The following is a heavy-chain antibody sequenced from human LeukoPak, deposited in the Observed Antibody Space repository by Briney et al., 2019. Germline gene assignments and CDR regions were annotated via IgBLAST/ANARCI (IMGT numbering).Heavy chain of an antibody. J-gene: IGHJ4*02. CDR1: GGSISSSSYY. CDR3: ARQRTQGLWFGELPRGYFDY. V-gene: IGHV4-39*01. CDR2: IFYSGST. Sequence: SETLSLTCTVSGGSISSSSYYWGWIRQPPGKGLEWIGTIFYSGSTYYNPSLKSRVTLSVDTSKNQFSLKLSSVTAADTAVYYCARQRTQGLWFGELPRGYFDYWGQGTLVTVSS. D-gene: IGHD3-10*01.